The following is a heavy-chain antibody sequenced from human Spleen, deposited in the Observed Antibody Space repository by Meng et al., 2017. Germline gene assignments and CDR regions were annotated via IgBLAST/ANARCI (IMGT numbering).Heavy chain of an antibody. D-gene: IGHD2-21*02. CDR2: IVPMYGQT. CDR3: VVVTAITGPDY. CDR1: GGTFSNYP. J-gene: IGHJ4*02. Sequence: SVKVSCKASGGTFSNYPLSWVRQGPGQGLEWMGGIVPMYGQTDYAQRFQGRVTITADDSTSTAYMELSSLTSADTAVYYCVVVTAITGPDYWGQGTLVTVSS. V-gene: IGHV1-69*13.